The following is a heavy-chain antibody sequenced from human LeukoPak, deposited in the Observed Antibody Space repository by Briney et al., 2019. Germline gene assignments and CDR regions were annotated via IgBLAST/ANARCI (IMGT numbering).Heavy chain of an antibody. CDR2: IHYTGST. CDR3: ARYWGPYDNSGAYFHY. J-gene: IGHJ4*02. CDR1: GDSISSSSYY. V-gene: IGHV4-39*01. D-gene: IGHD3-22*01. Sequence: PSETLSLTCTVSGDSISSSSYYWVWLRQPPGKGLEWIATIHYTGSTYYNPSLKSRVTISVDTSKNQFSLKLSSVTAADTAMYYCARYWGPYDNSGAYFHYWGQGTLVTVSS.